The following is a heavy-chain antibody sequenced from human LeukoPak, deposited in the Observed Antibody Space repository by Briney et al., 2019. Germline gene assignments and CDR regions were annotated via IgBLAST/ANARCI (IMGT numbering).Heavy chain of an antibody. J-gene: IGHJ6*03. CDR3: ARTPTTNYYYYYMDV. D-gene: IGHD1/OR15-1a*01. Sequence: SETLSLTCTVSGGSISSSSYYWGWIRQPPGKGLGWIGSIYSSGSTYYNPSLKSRVTMSLDTSKNQFSLKLNSVTAADTAVYYCARTPTTNYYYYYMDVWGKGTTVTISS. CDR1: GGSISSSSYY. CDR2: IYSSGST. V-gene: IGHV4-39*07.